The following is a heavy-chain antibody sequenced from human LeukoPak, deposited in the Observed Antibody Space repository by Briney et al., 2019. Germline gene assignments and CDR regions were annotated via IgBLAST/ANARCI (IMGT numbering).Heavy chain of an antibody. CDR3: ARVRPYYDSSKAPDWYFDL. J-gene: IGHJ2*01. V-gene: IGHV6-1*01. Sequence: SQTLSLTCAISGDSVSSNSAAWNWIRQSPSRGLEWLGRTYYRSKWYNDYAVSVKSRITINPDTSKNQFSLQLNSVTPEDTAVYYCARVRPYYDSSKAPDWYFDLWGRGTLVTVSS. CDR1: GDSVSSNSAA. D-gene: IGHD3-22*01. CDR2: TYYRSKWYN.